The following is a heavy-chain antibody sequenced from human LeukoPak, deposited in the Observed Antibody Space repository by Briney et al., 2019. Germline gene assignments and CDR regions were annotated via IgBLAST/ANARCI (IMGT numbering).Heavy chain of an antibody. J-gene: IGHJ4*02. Sequence: ASVKVSCKASGYTFTSYYLHWVRQAPGQGLEWMGIINPGGGNTNYAQKFQGRVTLTRDTSTTTVYLELSSLRSEDTAVYYCCHYYYGSGSYYNGFDYWGQGILVTVSS. CDR1: GYTFTSYY. V-gene: IGHV1-46*01. D-gene: IGHD3-10*01. CDR2: INPGGGNT. CDR3: CHYYYGSGSYYNGFDY.